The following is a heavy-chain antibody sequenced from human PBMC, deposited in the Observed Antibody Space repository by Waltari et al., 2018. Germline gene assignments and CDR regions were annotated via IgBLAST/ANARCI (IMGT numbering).Heavy chain of an antibody. CDR3: ARDSSGWYRYYYYGMDV. J-gene: IGHJ6*02. CDR1: GFTFSSYG. CDR2: IWYDGSNK. D-gene: IGHD6-19*01. V-gene: IGHV3-33*01. Sequence: QVQLVESGGGVVQPGRSLRLSCAASGFTFSSYGMHWVRQAPGKGLGWVAVIWYDGSNKDYADSVKGRFTISRDNSKNTLYLQMNSLRAEDTAVYYCARDSSGWYRYYYYGMDVWGQGTTVTVSS.